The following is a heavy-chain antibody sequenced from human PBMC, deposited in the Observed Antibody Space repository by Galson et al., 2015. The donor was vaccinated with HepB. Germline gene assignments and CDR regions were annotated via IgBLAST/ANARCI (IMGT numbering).Heavy chain of an antibody. CDR1: GYSFTSYW. J-gene: IGHJ4*02. V-gene: IGHV5-51*01. Sequence: QSGAEVKKPGESFKISCKGSGYSFTSYWIGWVRQTPGKGLEWMGIIYPGDSDTRYNPSLQGQVSISVDKSINTAYLQWSSLTASDTGMYYCARQFDGYDRDRHYAADQWGQGTLVTVSS. CDR3: ARQFDGYDRDRHYAADQ. CDR2: IYPGDSDT. D-gene: IGHD2-2*03.